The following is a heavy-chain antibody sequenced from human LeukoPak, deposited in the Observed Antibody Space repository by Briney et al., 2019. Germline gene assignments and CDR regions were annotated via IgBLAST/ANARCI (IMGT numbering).Heavy chain of an antibody. Sequence: GGSLRLSRAASGFTFSSYAMSWVRQAPGKGLEWVSAISGSGGSTYYADSVKGRFTISRDNSKNTLYLQMNSLRAEDTAVYYCAKDTVVVPAAEFDYWGQGTLVTVSS. D-gene: IGHD2-2*01. CDR3: AKDTVVVPAAEFDY. J-gene: IGHJ4*02. CDR1: GFTFSSYA. CDR2: ISGSGGST. V-gene: IGHV3-23*01.